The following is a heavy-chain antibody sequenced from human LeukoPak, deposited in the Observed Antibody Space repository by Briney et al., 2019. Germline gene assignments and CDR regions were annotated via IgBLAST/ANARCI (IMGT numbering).Heavy chain of an antibody. V-gene: IGHV4-61*02. CDR1: GRSISSGSYY. CDR2: IYTSGST. J-gene: IGHJ6*03. D-gene: IGHD3-22*01. CDR3: ARVGYYDSSGYRGYYYYYYMDV. Sequence: SQTLSLTCTVSGRSISSGSYYWSWIRQPAGKGLEWFGRIYTSGSTNYNPSLKSRVTISVDASKKQFSLKLSSVTAADTAVYYCARVGYYDSSGYRGYYYYYYMDVWGKGTTVTVSS.